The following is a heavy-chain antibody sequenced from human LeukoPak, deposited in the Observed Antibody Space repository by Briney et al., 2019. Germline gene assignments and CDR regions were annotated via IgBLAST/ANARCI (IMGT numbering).Heavy chain of an antibody. V-gene: IGHV3-23*01. CDR1: GFPFSSYG. CDR2: ICGSIIST. Sequence: QTGGSLRLSCAASGFPFSSYGMSWVRQAPGKGLEWVSGICGSIISTYYADSVKGRFTISRDNSKNTLYLQMNSLRAEDTAVYYCAELGITMIGGVWGKGTTVTISS. J-gene: IGHJ6*04. CDR3: AELGITMIGGV. D-gene: IGHD3-10*02.